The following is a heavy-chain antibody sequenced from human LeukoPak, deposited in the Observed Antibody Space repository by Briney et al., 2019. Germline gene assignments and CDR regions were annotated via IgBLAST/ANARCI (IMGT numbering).Heavy chain of an antibody. D-gene: IGHD6-19*01. CDR1: GFIFSIYA. V-gene: IGHV3-23*01. J-gene: IGHJ4*02. CDR3: VRDEVGWDNFDY. CDR2: IRDSGRST. Sequence: PGGSLRLSCAASGFIFSIYAVRWVRQAPGKVRAWVSAIRDSGRSTQYADSVKGRFTLSRDNAQNSLYLQMNSLRAEDTAVYYCVRDEVGWDNFDYWGQRTLVTVSS.